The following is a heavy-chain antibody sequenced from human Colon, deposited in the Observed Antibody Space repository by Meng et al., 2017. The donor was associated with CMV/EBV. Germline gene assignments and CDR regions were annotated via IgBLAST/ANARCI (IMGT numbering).Heavy chain of an antibody. V-gene: IGHV3-69-1*02. CDR2: FYSGNTT. CDR1: GLTLSSMY. CDR3: VRDTPRGGSYFDY. J-gene: IGHJ4*02. D-gene: IGHD2-15*01. Sequence: GESLKISCAGSGLTLSSMYMHWVRQAPGKGLEWVSVFYSGNTTDYADSVKGRFTISRDNAKNSLYLQMNSLRAEDTAVYYCVRDTPRGGSYFDYWGQGTLVTVSS.